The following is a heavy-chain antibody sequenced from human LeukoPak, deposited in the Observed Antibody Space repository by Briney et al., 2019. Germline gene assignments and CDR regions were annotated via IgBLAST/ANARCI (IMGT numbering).Heavy chain of an antibody. J-gene: IGHJ6*03. D-gene: IGHD6-19*01. CDR2: IWYDGSNK. CDR1: GFTFSSYG. Sequence: GGSLRLSCAASGFTFSSYGMHWVRQAPGKGLEWVAVIWYDGSNKYYADSVKGRFTISRDNSKNTLYLQMNSLRAEDTAVYYCAKEGSSGWYFDYYYYMDVWGKGTTVTVSS. V-gene: IGHV3-33*06. CDR3: AKEGSSGWYFDYYYYMDV.